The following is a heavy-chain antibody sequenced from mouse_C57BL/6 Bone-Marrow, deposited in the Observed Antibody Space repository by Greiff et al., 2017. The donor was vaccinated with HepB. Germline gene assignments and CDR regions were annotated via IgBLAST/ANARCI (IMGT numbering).Heavy chain of an antibody. V-gene: IGHV1-53*01. CDR1: GYTFTSYW. CDR2: INPSNGGT. J-gene: IGHJ3*01. CDR3: ARGRKGTLTPFAY. Sequence: QVHVKQSGTELVKPGASVKLSCKASGYTFTSYWMHWVKQRPGQGLEWIGNINPSNGGTNYNEKFKSKATLTVDKSSSTAYMQLSSLTSEDSAVYYCARGRKGTLTPFAYWGQGTLVTVSA. D-gene: IGHD4-1*01.